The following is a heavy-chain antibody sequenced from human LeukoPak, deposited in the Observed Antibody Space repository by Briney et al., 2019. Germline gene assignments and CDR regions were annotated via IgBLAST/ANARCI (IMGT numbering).Heavy chain of an antibody. V-gene: IGHV4-34*01. CDR1: GGSFSGYY. D-gene: IGHD4-11*01. Sequence: PSETLSLTCAVYGGSFSGYYWSWIRQPPGKGLEWIGEINHSGSTNYNPSLKSRVTISVDTSKDQFSLKLSSVTAADTAVYYCTRDDSTYQHYMDVWGKGTTVTVSS. CDR2: INHSGST. CDR3: TRDDSTYQHYMDV. J-gene: IGHJ6*03.